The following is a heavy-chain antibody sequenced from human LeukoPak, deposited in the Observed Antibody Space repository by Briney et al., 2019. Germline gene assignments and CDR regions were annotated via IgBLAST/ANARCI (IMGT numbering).Heavy chain of an antibody. CDR1: SFTFSNYW. J-gene: IGHJ4*02. D-gene: IGHD2-2*01. CDR3: ARAPITSPFYFDY. CDR2: IKQDGSEK. Sequence: HAGGSLRLSCAASSFTFSNYWMTWVRQAPGKGLELVANIKQDGSEKYYVDSVKGRFTISRDNAKNSLYLQMDSLRAEDTALYYCARAPITSPFYFDYWGQGTLVTVSS. V-gene: IGHV3-7*03.